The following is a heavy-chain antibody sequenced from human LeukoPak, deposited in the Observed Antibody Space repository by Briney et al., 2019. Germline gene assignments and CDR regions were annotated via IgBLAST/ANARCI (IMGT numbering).Heavy chain of an antibody. CDR2: INSDGSST. CDR1: GFTFSSYW. CDR3: ARGDRYYYDSSGYYHDY. V-gene: IGHV3-74*01. D-gene: IGHD3-22*01. Sequence: GGSLRLSCAASGFTFSSYWMHWVCQAPGKGLVWVSRINSDGSSTSYADSVKGRFTISRDNAKNTLYLQMNSLRAEDTAVYYCARGDRYYYDSSGYYHDYWGQGTLVTVSS. J-gene: IGHJ4*02.